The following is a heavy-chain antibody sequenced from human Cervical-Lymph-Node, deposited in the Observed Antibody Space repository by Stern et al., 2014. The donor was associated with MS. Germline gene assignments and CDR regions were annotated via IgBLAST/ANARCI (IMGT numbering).Heavy chain of an antibody. CDR3: AREDELGGTA. CDR2: ISSSSSTV. CDR1: GFTFSSYG. Sequence: VQLEESGGGLVQPGGSLRLSCAASGFTFSSYGMNWVRQAPGKGMERVLYISSSSSTVYHADSVKGRFTISRDNAKNSLYLQMNSLRDEDTAVYYCAREDELGGTAWGQGTLVTVSS. D-gene: IGHD1-14*01. V-gene: IGHV3-48*02. J-gene: IGHJ5*02.